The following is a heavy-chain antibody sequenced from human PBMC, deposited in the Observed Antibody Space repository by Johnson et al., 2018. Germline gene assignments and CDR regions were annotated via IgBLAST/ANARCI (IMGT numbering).Heavy chain of an antibody. CDR1: GFTFDDYA. V-gene: IGHV3-9*01. J-gene: IGHJ6*03. Sequence: VQLVESGGGLVKPGRSLRLSCAASGFTFDDYAMHWVRQAPGKGLEGVSGISWNSGSIGYADAVKGRFTISSDNDKNPLYLQMNRLRAEDNALFYLAKDKKRLRANYMDVWGKGTTVTVSS. CDR2: ISWNSGSI. D-gene: IGHD6-25*01. CDR3: AKDKKRLRANYMDV.